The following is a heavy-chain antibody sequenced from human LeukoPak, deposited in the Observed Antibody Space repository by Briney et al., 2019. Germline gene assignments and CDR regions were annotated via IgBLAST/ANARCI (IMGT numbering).Heavy chain of an antibody. CDR1: GFTFSSYG. V-gene: IGHV3-33*01. Sequence: GRSLRLSCAASGFTFSSYGMHWVRQAPGKGLEWVAVIWYDGSNKYYADSVKGRFTISRDNSKNTLYLQMNSLRAEGTAVYYCARDRPDDYVWGSYRYIDYWGQGTLVTVSS. CDR3: ARDRPDDYVWGSYRYIDY. J-gene: IGHJ4*02. D-gene: IGHD3-16*02. CDR2: IWYDGSNK.